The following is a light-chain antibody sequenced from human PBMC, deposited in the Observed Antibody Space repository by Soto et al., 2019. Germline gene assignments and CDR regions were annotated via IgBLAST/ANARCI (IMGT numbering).Light chain of an antibody. CDR1: QGISID. CDR3: QQYHSYPLT. CDR2: AAS. V-gene: IGKV1-16*02. Sequence: DIQMTQSPSSVSASVGDRVTLTCRASQGISIDLAWFQQKPVKAPKSLIYAASSLHSGVPSKFSGCGSGTDFTLTISSLQPEDFATYYCQQYHSYPLTFGGGTKVEIK. J-gene: IGKJ4*01.